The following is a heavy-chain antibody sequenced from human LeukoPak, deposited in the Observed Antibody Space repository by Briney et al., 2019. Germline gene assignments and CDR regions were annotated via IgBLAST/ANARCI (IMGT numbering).Heavy chain of an antibody. J-gene: IGHJ6*02. CDR3: ARDDYSNYYYGMDV. CDR1: GFTFSDYY. CDR2: ISSSGSTI. V-gene: IGHV3-11*01. Sequence: GGSLRLSCAASGFTFSDYYMSWIRQAPGKGLEWVSYISSSGSTIYYADSVKGRFTISRDNAKNSLYLQMNSLRAEDTAVYYCARDDYSNYYYGMDVWGQGTTVTVSS. D-gene: IGHD4-11*01.